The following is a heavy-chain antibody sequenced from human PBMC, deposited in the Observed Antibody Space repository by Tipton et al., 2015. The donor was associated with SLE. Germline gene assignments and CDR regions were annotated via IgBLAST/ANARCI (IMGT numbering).Heavy chain of an antibody. CDR3: ARILVMAQDY. D-gene: IGHD2/OR15-2a*01. CDR1: GFTFSSYW. CDR2: IRGIGGST. J-gene: IGHJ4*02. V-gene: IGHV3-23*01. Sequence: GSLRLFCAASGFTFSSYWMHWVRQAPGKGLEWVSAIRGIGGSTYYADSVKGRFTISRDNSKNTLYLQMNSLRAEDTAVYYCARILVMAQDYWGQGTLVTVSS.